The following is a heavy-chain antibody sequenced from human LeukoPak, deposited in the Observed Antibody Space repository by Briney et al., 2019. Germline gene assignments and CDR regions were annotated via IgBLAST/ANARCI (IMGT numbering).Heavy chain of an antibody. Sequence: GESLKISCKGSGYSFTSYWISWVRQMPGKGLEWMGRIDPRDSYTNYTPSFQGHVTISADKSISTAYLQWSSLKASDTPMYYCARHDIAAAGTEDAFDIWGQGTMVTVSS. CDR3: ARHDIAAAGTEDAFDI. CDR1: GYSFTSYW. D-gene: IGHD6-13*01. V-gene: IGHV5-10-1*01. J-gene: IGHJ3*02. CDR2: IDPRDSYT.